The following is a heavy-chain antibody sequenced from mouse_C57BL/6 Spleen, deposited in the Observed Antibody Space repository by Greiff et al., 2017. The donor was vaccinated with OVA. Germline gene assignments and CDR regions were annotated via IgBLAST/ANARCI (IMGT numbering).Heavy chain of an antibody. CDR2: ISDGGSYT. CDR1: GFTFSSYA. J-gene: IGHJ4*01. D-gene: IGHD1-1*01. Sequence: EVKLMESGGGLVKPGGSLKLSCAASGFTFSSYAMSWVRQTPEKRLEWVATISDGGSYTYYPDNVKGRFTISRDNAKNNLYLQMSHLKSEDTAMYYCAREPYYYGPGWDAMDYWGQGTSVTVSS. CDR3: AREPYYYGPGWDAMDY. V-gene: IGHV5-4*01.